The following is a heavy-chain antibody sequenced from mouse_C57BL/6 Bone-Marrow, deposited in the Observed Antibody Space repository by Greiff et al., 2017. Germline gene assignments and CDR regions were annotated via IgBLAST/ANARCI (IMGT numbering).Heavy chain of an antibody. CDR3: ARLYYSNYVDYFDY. Sequence: QVQLQQSGPELVKPGASVKISCKASGYAFSSSWMNWVKQRPGKGLEWIGRIYPGDGDTNYNGKFKGKATLTADKSSSTAYMQLSSLTSEDSAVYFCARLYYSNYVDYFDYWGQGTTLTVSS. CDR1: GYAFSSSW. J-gene: IGHJ2*01. CDR2: IYPGDGDT. D-gene: IGHD2-5*01. V-gene: IGHV1-82*01.